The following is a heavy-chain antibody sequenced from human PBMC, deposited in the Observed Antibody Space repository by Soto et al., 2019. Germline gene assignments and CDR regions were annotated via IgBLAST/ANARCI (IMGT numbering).Heavy chain of an antibody. Sequence: QVQLVESGGGVVQPGRSLRLSCAASGFTFSSYGMHWVRQAPGKGLEWVAVIWYDGSNKYYADSVKGRFTISRDNSKNTLYLQMNSLRAEDTAVYYWARGVWFGELSRYFDYWGQGTLVTVSS. V-gene: IGHV3-33*01. CDR1: GFTFSSYG. CDR2: IWYDGSNK. CDR3: ARGVWFGELSRYFDY. J-gene: IGHJ4*02. D-gene: IGHD3-10*01.